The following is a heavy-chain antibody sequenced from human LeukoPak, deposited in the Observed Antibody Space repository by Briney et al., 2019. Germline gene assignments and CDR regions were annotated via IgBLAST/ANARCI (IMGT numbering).Heavy chain of an antibody. V-gene: IGHV4-39*07. CDR1: GGSISSSSYY. D-gene: IGHD1-26*01. Sequence: SETLSLTCTVSGGSISSSSYYWGWIRQPPGKGLEWIGSIYYSGSTYYNPSLKSRVTISVDTSKNQFSLKLSSVTAADTAVYYCARQGGEWELVYWGQGTLVTVSS. CDR3: ARQGGEWELVY. J-gene: IGHJ4*02. CDR2: IYYSGST.